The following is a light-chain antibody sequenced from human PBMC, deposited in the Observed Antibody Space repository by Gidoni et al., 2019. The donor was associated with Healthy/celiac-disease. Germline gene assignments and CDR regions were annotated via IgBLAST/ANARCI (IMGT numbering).Light chain of an antibody. CDR2: EGS. CDR1: SSDVGSYNL. V-gene: IGLV2-23*01. J-gene: IGLJ2*01. CDR3: CSYAGSSTFLV. Sequence: QSALTQPASVSGSPGHSITISCTGTSSDVGSYNLVSWYQQHPGKAPKLMNYEGSKRPSGVANRFSGSKSGNTASLTSSGLQAEDEADYYCCSYAGSSTFLVFGGGTKLTVL.